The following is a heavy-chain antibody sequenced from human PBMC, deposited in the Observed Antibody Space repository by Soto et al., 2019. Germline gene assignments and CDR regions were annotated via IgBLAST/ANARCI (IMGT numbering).Heavy chain of an antibody. CDR1: GFTFSNAW. Sequence: GGSLRLSCAASGFTFSNAWMSWVRQAPGKGLEWVGRMKSKTDGGTTDYAAPVKGRFTISRDDSKNTLYLQMNSLKTEDTAVYYCTTDPHSSGWFDYWGQGTLVTVSS. J-gene: IGHJ4*02. D-gene: IGHD6-19*01. CDR3: TTDPHSSGWFDY. V-gene: IGHV3-15*01. CDR2: MKSKTDGGTT.